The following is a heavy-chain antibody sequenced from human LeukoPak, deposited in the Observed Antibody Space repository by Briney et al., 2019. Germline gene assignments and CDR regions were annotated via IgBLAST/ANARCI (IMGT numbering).Heavy chain of an antibody. CDR2: ISGSGGST. CDR3: AKEDYGGNSGDGNY. Sequence: PGGSLRLSCAASGFTVGTNYMSWVRQAPGKGLEWVSAISGSGGSTYYADSVKGRFTISRDNSKNTLYLQMNSLRAEDTAVYYCAKEDYGGNSGDGNYWGQGTLVTVSS. J-gene: IGHJ4*02. V-gene: IGHV3-23*01. D-gene: IGHD4-17*01. CDR1: GFTVGTNY.